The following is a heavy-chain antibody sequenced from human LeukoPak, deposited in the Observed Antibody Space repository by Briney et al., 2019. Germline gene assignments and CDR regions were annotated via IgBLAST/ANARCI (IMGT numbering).Heavy chain of an antibody. CDR1: GGSFSGYY. V-gene: IGHV4-34*01. CDR2: INHSGST. J-gene: IGHJ5*02. CDR3: ARNWFDP. Sequence: SETLSLTCAVYGGSFSGYYWSWVRQPPGKGLEWIGEINHSGSTNYNPSLKSRVTISADTSKNQFSLKLSSVTAADTAVYYCARNWFDPWGQGTLVTVSS.